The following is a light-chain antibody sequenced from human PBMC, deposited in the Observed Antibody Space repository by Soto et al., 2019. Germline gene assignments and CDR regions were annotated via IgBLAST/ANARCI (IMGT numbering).Light chain of an antibody. V-gene: IGLV2-14*01. CDR3: ASFSNSTFV. J-gene: IGLJ1*01. Sequence: QSVLTQPASMSGSPGQSITISCTGSSSDVGSYKYVSWYQQHPGKAPKLIIYEVSNRPSGVSIRFSGSKSANTASLTLSGLQADDEAEYYCASFSNSTFVFGSGTKVTV. CDR2: EVS. CDR1: SSDVGSYKY.